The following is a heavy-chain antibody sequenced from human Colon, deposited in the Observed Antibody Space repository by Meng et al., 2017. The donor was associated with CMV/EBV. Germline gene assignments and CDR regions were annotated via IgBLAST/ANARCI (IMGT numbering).Heavy chain of an antibody. CDR3: ARESTPTGYSNSRAPYFYYAMDV. CDR1: GFTFSDYY. Sequence: ESLKISCAASGFTFSDYYMSWVRQVPGKGLEWIGYIYSDGATHYNPSLKSRVTISVDTAKNQFSLRLTSVTAADTAIYFCARESTPTGYSNSRAPYFYYAMDVWGQGTTVTVSS. D-gene: IGHD6-13*01. J-gene: IGHJ6*02. V-gene: IGHV4-4*08. CDR2: IYSDGAT.